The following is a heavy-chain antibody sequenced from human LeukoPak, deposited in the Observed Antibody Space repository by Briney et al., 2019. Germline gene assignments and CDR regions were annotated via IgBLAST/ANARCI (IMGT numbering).Heavy chain of an antibody. CDR3: GRDVGP. Sequence: GGSLRLSCAASGFTFHDYAMHWVRQAPGKGLEWVSVIYSGGTTYYANSVKGRFTISRDSSKNTMYLQMNSLRVEDTAMYYCGRDVGPWGQGTLVTVSS. CDR1: GFTFHDYA. CDR2: IYSGGTT. J-gene: IGHJ5*02. V-gene: IGHV3-53*01.